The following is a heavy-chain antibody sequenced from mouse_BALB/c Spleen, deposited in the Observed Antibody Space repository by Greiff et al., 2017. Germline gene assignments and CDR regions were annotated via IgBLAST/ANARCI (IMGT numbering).Heavy chain of an antibody. Sequence: VQLQQSGPGLVAPSQSLSITCTVSGFSLTSYGVHWVRQPPGKGLEWLGVIWAGGSTNYNSALMSRLSISKDNSKSQVFLKLNSLQTDDTATYYCAKTGHYYGSSYGYFDVWGAGTTVTVSS. D-gene: IGHD1-1*01. V-gene: IGHV2-9*02. CDR2: IWAGGST. CDR3: AKTGHYYGSSYGYFDV. J-gene: IGHJ1*01. CDR1: GFSLTSYG.